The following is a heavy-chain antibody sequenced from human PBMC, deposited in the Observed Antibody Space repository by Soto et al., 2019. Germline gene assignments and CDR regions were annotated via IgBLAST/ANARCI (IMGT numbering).Heavy chain of an antibody. Sequence: QVQLQQWGAGLLKPSETLSLTCAVYGGSFSGYYWCWIRQPPGKGLEWIGEINHSGSTDYNPARKSRVTISVDTSKNQFSLKLSSVTAADTAVYYCARGTGTTLDYWGQGTLVTVSS. CDR1: GGSFSGYY. D-gene: IGHD4-17*01. CDR3: ARGTGTTLDY. V-gene: IGHV4-34*01. CDR2: INHSGST. J-gene: IGHJ4*02.